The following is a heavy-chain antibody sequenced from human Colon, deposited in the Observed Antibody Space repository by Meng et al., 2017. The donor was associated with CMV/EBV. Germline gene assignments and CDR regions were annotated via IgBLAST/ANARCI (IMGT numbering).Heavy chain of an antibody. CDR3: ARGGGNYDFWSGYVDY. CDR2: INPNSGGT. D-gene: IGHD3-3*01. J-gene: IGHJ4*02. V-gene: IGHV1-2*02. CDR1: GYTFTGYY. Sequence: ASVKVSCKASGYTFTGYYMHWVRQAPGQGLEWMGWINPNSGGTNYAQKFQGRVTMTRDTSISTAYMELSRLRSDDTAVYYCARGGGNYDFWSGYVDYWGQGTLVTVPS.